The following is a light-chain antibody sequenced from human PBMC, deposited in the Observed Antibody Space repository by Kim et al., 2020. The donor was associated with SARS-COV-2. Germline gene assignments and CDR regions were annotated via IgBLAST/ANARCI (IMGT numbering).Light chain of an antibody. CDR2: NNN. V-gene: IGLV1-44*01. Sequence: GQRVTISCFGGSSNIGSNSVNWYHQFPGTAPKLLIYNNNERPSGVPDRFSGSKSGTSASLAISGLLADDEADYYCAAWDDSLNGWVFGGGTQLTVL. CDR3: AAWDDSLNGWV. J-gene: IGLJ3*02. CDR1: SSNIGSNS.